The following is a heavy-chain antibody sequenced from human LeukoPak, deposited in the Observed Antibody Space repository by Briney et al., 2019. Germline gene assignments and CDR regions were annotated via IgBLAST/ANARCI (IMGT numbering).Heavy chain of an antibody. Sequence: SETLSLTCTVSGGSISSGRYYWSWVRQPAGKGLEWIGRIYTSGSTNYNPSLKSRVTISVDTSKNQFSLKLSLVTAADTAVYYCARAVRGYYYDSSGYNRSGYYMDVWGKGTTVTVSS. J-gene: IGHJ6*03. D-gene: IGHD3-22*01. CDR2: IYTSGST. V-gene: IGHV4-61*02. CDR3: ARAVRGYYYDSSGYNRSGYYMDV. CDR1: GGSISSGRYY.